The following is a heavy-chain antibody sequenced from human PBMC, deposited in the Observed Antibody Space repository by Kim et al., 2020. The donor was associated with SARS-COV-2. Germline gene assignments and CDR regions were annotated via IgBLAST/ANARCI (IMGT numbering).Heavy chain of an antibody. J-gene: IGHJ2*01. Sequence: GGSLRLSCAASGFTFSDYYMSWIRQAPGKGLEWVSYISSSGSTIYYADSVKGRFTISRDNAKNSLYLQMNSLRAEDTAVYYCARDSAIAARSLHRPPWYFDLCGRGTLVTVSS. CDR2: ISSSGSTI. CDR3: ARDSAIAARSLHRPPWYFDL. D-gene: IGHD6-6*01. V-gene: IGHV3-11*01. CDR1: GFTFSDYY.